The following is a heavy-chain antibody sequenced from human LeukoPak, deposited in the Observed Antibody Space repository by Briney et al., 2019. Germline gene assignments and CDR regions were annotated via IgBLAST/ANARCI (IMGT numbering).Heavy chain of an antibody. D-gene: IGHD3-10*01. CDR2: IYYNGNT. CDR3: ARHVNPSITMVRGVIRWFDP. J-gene: IGHJ5*02. Sequence: KASETLSLTCTVSGGSISSSSYYWGWTRQPPGKGLEWIGSIYYNGNTFYNPSLKSRVTISVDTSKNHFSLRLSSVTAADTAVYYCARHVNPSITMVRGVIRWFDPWGQGTLVTVSS. V-gene: IGHV4-39*01. CDR1: GGSISSSSYY.